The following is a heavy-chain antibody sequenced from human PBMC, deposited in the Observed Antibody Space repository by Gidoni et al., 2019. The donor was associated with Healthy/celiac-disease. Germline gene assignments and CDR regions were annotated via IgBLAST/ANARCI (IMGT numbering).Heavy chain of an antibody. Sequence: QVQLQESGPGLVKPSQTLSPPCPFSCGPLTRGYYYWIWIRQPAGKGLEWIGRGYTSGSTNYNPSLKSRVTISVDTSKNQFSLKLSSVTAADTAVYYCASSYYDSSGIIGFDYWGQGTLVTVSS. J-gene: IGHJ4*02. D-gene: IGHD3-22*01. CDR3: ASSYYDSSGIIGFDY. V-gene: IGHV4-61*02. CDR2: GYTSGST. CDR1: CGPLTRGYYY.